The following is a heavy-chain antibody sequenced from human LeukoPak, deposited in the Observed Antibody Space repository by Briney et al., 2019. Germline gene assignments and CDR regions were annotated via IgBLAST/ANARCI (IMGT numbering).Heavy chain of an antibody. Sequence: GRSLRLSCAASGFTFSSYAMHWVRQAPGKGLEWVAVISYDGSNKYYADSVKGRFTISRDNSKNTLYLQMSSLRAEDTAVYYCAGDYYDSSGKDAFDIWGQGTMVTVSS. CDR1: GFTFSSYA. J-gene: IGHJ3*02. CDR2: ISYDGSNK. CDR3: AGDYYDSSGKDAFDI. V-gene: IGHV3-30-3*01. D-gene: IGHD3-22*01.